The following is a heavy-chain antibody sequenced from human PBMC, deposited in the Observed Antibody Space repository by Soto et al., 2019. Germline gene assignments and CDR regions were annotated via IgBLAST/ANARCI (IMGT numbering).Heavy chain of an antibody. CDR2: ILYSGYS. Sequence: QVQLQESGPGLVKPSETLSLTCTVSGDSLTNYYCSWFRQPPGKGLEWIGYILYSGYSAYNLSLKRRVTRSMDTSQTQFSLMRESGTATDTAVYYCARHGFGHLHGLVDVWGQGTTVIVSS. J-gene: IGHJ6*02. V-gene: IGHV4-59*08. D-gene: IGHD3-10*01. CDR1: GDSLTNYY. CDR3: ARHGFGHLHGLVDV.